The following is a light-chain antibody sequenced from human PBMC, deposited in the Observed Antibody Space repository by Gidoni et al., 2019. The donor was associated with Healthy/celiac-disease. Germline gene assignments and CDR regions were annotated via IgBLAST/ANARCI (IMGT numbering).Light chain of an antibody. J-gene: IGKJ3*01. Sequence: DIQMTQSPSSLSASVGDRVTITCQASQDISNYLNWYQQKPGKAPKLLIYDASNLETGVPSRFSGSGSGTEFTFTISSLQPEDIATYYCQQYDNPEFTFXPXTKVDIK. CDR2: DAS. V-gene: IGKV1-33*01. CDR3: QQYDNPEFT. CDR1: QDISNY.